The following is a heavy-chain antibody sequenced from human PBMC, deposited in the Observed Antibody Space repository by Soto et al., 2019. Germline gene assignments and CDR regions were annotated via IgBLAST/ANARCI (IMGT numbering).Heavy chain of an antibody. Sequence: PGGSLRLSCAASGFTFSSYAMSWVRQAPGKGLEWVSAISGSGGSTYYADSVKGRFTISRDNSKNTLYLQMNSLRAEDTAVYYCAKFPPLIQLWPTDYYYYYMDVWGKGTTVTVSS. J-gene: IGHJ6*03. CDR3: AKFPPLIQLWPTDYYYYYMDV. CDR1: GFTFSSYA. V-gene: IGHV3-23*01. CDR2: ISGSGGST. D-gene: IGHD5-18*01.